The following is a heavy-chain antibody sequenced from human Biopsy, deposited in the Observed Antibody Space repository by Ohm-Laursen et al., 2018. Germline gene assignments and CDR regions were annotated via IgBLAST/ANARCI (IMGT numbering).Heavy chain of an antibody. CDR1: GFSFENYV. V-gene: IGHV3-49*03. D-gene: IGHD1/OR15-1a*01. CDR3: AREGLGTTADY. CDR2: IRSSGYGGTA. J-gene: IGHJ4*02. Sequence: SLRLSCAASGFSFENYVMKWFRQGPGKGLERVGLIRSSGYGGTADYAASVKGRFTISRDDSKSFAYLQMTSLRTEDTAVYFCAREGLGTTADYWGQGILVTVSS.